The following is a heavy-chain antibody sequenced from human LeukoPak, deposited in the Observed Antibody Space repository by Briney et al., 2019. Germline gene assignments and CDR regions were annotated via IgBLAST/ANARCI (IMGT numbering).Heavy chain of an antibody. CDR3: AKADDFWSGYYGY. Sequence: GRSLRLSYAASGFTFSSYGMHWVRQAPGEGLEWVAVISYDGSNKYYADSVKGRFTISRDNSKNTLYLQMNSLRAEDTAVYYCAKADDFWSGYYGYWGQGTLVTVSS. D-gene: IGHD3-3*01. CDR2: ISYDGSNK. V-gene: IGHV3-30*18. J-gene: IGHJ4*02. CDR1: GFTFSSYG.